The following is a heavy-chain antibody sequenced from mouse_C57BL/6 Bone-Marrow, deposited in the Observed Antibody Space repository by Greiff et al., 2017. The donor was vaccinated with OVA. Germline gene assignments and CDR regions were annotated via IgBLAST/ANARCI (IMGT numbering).Heavy chain of an antibody. CDR2: IHPNSGST. Sequence: QVQLQQPGAELVKPGASVTLSCKASGYTFTSYWMHWVKQRPGQGLEWIGMIHPNSGSTNYNEKFKSKATLTVDKSSSTAYMQLSSLTSEDSAVYYCASSSYCAMDYWGQGTSVTVSS. J-gene: IGHJ4*01. V-gene: IGHV1-64*01. D-gene: IGHD1-3*01. CDR1: GYTFTSYW. CDR3: ASSSYCAMDY.